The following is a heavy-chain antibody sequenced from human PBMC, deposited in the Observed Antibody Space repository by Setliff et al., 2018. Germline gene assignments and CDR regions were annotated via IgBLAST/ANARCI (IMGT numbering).Heavy chain of an antibody. J-gene: IGHJ4*02. D-gene: IGHD2-15*01. CDR1: GGSISSRTYY. CDR2: LYTSGDT. CDR3: ARDRVVVLAGRRGFYFDY. Sequence: SETLSLTCNVSGGSISSRTYYWSWIRQPAGKGLEWIGRLYTSGDTNYNPSLKSRVSMSLDTSKNQFSLKLSSVTAADTAVYYCARDRVVVLAGRRGFYFDYWGQGTLVTVSS. V-gene: IGHV4-61*02.